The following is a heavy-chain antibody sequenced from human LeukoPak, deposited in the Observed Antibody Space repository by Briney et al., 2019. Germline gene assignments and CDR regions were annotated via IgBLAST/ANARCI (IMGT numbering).Heavy chain of an antibody. V-gene: IGHV3-43D*03. J-gene: IGHJ4*02. Sequence: GGSLRLSCAASGFTFSSYGMHWVRQAPGKGLDWVSLITWDGGNTYYADSVKGRFTISRDNSKNSLYLQMNSLRAEDTALYYCAKDKGGYTYSSYYFDYWGQGTLVTVSS. CDR3: AKDKGGYTYSSYYFDY. D-gene: IGHD5-18*01. CDR1: GFTFSSYG. CDR2: ITWDGGNT.